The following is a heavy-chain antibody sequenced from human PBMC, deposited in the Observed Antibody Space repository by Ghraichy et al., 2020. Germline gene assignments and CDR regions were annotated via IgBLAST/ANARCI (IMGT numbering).Heavy chain of an antibody. D-gene: IGHD4-17*01. J-gene: IGHJ6*02. CDR1: GFTFSSYS. V-gene: IGHV3-21*01. CDR3: ARDTEVDYGDYNGMDV. Sequence: GGSLRLSCAASGFTFSSYSMNWVRQAPGKGLEWVSSISSSSSYIYYADSVKGRFTISRDNAKNSLYLQMNSLRAEDTAVYYCARDTEVDYGDYNGMDVWGQGTTVTVSS. CDR2: ISSSSSYI.